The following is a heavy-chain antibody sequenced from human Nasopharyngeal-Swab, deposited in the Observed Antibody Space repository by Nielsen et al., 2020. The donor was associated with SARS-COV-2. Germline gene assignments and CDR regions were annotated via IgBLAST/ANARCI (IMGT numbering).Heavy chain of an antibody. V-gene: IGHV6-1*01. CDR1: GDSVSSNSAA. D-gene: IGHD7-27*01. CDR2: TYYRSKWYN. J-gene: IGHJ3*02. CDR3: ARDRRPSNWDLTDAFDI. Sequence: SETLSLTCAISGDSVSSNSAAWNWIRQSPSRGLEWLGRTYYRSKWYNDYAVSVKSRITINPDTSKNQFSLQLNSVTPEDTAVYYCARDRRPSNWDLTDAFDIWGQGTMVTVSS.